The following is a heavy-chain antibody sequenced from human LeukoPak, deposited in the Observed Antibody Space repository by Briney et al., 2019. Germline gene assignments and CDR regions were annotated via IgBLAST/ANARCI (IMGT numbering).Heavy chain of an antibody. CDR1: GFTVSSNY. Sequence: GGPLSLSCPASGFTVSSNYMNWVRQPPGKGLEWVSVIYSSGSTYYADSVKGRFTISRDNSKNTLYLQMNSLRAEDTAVYYCARDQAAMVSDAFDIWGQGTMVTVSS. D-gene: IGHD5-18*01. CDR3: ARDQAAMVSDAFDI. CDR2: IYSSGST. J-gene: IGHJ3*02. V-gene: IGHV3-66*01.